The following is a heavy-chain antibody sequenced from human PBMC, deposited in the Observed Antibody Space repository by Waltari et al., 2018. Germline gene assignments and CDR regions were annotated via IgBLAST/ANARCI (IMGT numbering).Heavy chain of an antibody. CDR2: IYHSGST. CDR1: GYSISSGYY. J-gene: IGHJ4*02. Sequence: QVQLQESGPGLVKPSETLSLTCAVSGYSISSGYYWGWIRQPPGKGLEWIGSIYHSGSTYYNPSLKSRVTISVDTSKNQFSLKLSSVTAADSAVYYCARGGGTDFWSGYPPLWGQGTLVTVSS. V-gene: IGHV4-38-2*01. CDR3: ARGGGTDFWSGYPPL. D-gene: IGHD3-3*01.